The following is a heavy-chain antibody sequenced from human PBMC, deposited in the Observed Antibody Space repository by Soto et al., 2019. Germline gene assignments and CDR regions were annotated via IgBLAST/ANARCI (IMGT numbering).Heavy chain of an antibody. V-gene: IGHV3-33*01. J-gene: IGHJ4*02. D-gene: IGHD4-17*01. CDR3: ARTYGDYYFDY. CDR2: IWYDGSNK. Sequence: VAVIWYDGSNKYYADSVKGRFTISRDNSKNTLYLQMNSLRAEDTAVYYCARTYGDYYFDYWGQGTLVTVSS.